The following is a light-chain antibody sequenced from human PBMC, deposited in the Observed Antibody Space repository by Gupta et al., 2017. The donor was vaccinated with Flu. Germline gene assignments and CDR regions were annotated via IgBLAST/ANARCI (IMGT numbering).Light chain of an antibody. CDR3: KQYEDIPPT. Sequence: TQMTQSPSSLSASAGDRVTIPCRASKDITTYLNWYQQKPGKAPKLLIFEASNLERGVPSRFSGAGSGTAFTLKISRLQTEDIAVYFCKQYEDIPPTFGQGTKVDI. V-gene: IGKV1-33*01. CDR2: EAS. J-gene: IGKJ2*01. CDR1: KDITTY.